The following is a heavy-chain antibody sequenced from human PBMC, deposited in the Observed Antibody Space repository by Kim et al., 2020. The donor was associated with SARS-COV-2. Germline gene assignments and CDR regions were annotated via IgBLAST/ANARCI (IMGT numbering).Heavy chain of an antibody. Sequence: ASVKVSCKASGYTFTSYGISWVRQAPGQGLEWMGWISAYNGNTNYAQKLQGRVTMTTDTSTSTAYMELRSLRSDDTAVYYCARDPLHYDILTGPHYYYYGMDVWGQGTTVTVSS. D-gene: IGHD3-9*01. V-gene: IGHV1-18*01. CDR3: ARDPLHYDILTGPHYYYYGMDV. CDR1: GYTFTSYG. J-gene: IGHJ6*02. CDR2: ISAYNGNT.